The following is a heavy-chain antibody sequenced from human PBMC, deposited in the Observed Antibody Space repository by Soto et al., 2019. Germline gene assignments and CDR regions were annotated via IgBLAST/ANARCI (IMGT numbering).Heavy chain of an antibody. J-gene: IGHJ4*02. D-gene: IGHD3-9*01. CDR2: ISYDGNTQ. Sequence: LRLSCAASGFIFSGYAMHWVRQAPGKGLEWVAVISYDGNTQYYADSVRGRFTVSRDNSNNMLYVQMDNLRDDDTAMYYCAKETNAYEINYWGQGTLVTVSS. V-gene: IGHV3-30-3*01. CDR3: AKETNAYEINY. CDR1: GFIFSGYA.